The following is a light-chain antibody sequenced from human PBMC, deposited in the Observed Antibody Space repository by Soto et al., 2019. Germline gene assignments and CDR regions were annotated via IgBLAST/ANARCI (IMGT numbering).Light chain of an antibody. CDR3: QQYNTYPWT. CDR2: KAS. J-gene: IGKJ1*01. CDR1: QTISSW. V-gene: IGKV1-5*03. Sequence: DIQRTHSPSTLSASVGDRVTITCRASQTISSWLAWYQQKPGKAPNLLIYKASSLESGVPSRFSGSGSGTEFTLTISSLQPDDFVTYYCQQYNTYPWTFGQGTKVDI.